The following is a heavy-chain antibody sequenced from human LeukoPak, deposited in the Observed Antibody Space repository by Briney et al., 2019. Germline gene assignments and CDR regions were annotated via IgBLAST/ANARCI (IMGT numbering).Heavy chain of an antibody. CDR2: ISSSSSYI. D-gene: IGHD3-9*01. CDR1: GFTFSSYN. J-gene: IGHJ4*02. Sequence: PGGSLRLSCAASGFTFSSYNMNWVRQAPGKWLEWVSSISSSSSYIYYADSVKGRFTISRDNAKNSLYLQMNSLRAEDTAVYDCARDLGYDILTGYYSGNFDYWGQGTLVTVSS. V-gene: IGHV3-21*01. CDR3: ARDLGYDILTGYYSGNFDY.